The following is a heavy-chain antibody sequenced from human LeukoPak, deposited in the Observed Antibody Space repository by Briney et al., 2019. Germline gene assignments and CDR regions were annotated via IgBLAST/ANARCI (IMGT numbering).Heavy chain of an antibody. V-gene: IGHV3-20*04. CDR1: GFTFDDYG. Sequence: GGSLRLSCAASGFTFDDYGMSWVRQAPGKGLEWVSGINWNGGSTGYADSVKGRFTISRDNAKNSLYLQMNSLRAEDTALYYCARSFGYMSSSGWYFDYWAREPWSPSPQ. CDR3: ARSFGYMSSSGWYFDY. J-gene: IGHJ4*02. D-gene: IGHD6-19*01. CDR2: INWNGGST.